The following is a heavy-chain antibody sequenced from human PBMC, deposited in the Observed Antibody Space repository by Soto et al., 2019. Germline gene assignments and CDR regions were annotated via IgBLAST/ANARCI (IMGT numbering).Heavy chain of an antibody. Sequence: QITLKESGPTLVKPTQTLTLTCTFSGFSLSTSGVGVGWIRQPPGKALEWLALIYWDDDKRYSPSLKSRLTITKDTSKNQVVLTMTNMDPVDTATYYCALTRGLPAAGASFDYWGQGTLVTVSS. CDR2: IYWDDDK. D-gene: IGHD2-2*01. CDR1: GFSLSTSGVG. J-gene: IGHJ4*02. CDR3: ALTRGLPAAGASFDY. V-gene: IGHV2-5*02.